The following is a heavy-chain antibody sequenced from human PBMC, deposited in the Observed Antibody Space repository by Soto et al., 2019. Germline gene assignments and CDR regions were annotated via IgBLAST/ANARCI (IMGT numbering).Heavy chain of an antibody. Sequence: QVQLVESGGGLVKPAGSLRLSCAASGFTFSDYYMSWLRQAPGKGLEWISYISSSGNYADYADSMMGHFSISRDNAKNSLYLQVHSLRAEDTAVYYCARSSVSYGWEFDDWGQGTLVTVAS. J-gene: IGHJ4*02. V-gene: IGHV3-11*06. CDR1: GFTFSDYY. D-gene: IGHD3-10*01. CDR2: ISSSGNYA. CDR3: ARSSVSYGWEFDD.